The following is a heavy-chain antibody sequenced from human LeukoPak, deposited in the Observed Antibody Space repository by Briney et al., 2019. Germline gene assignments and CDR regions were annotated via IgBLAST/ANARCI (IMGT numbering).Heavy chain of an antibody. CDR1: GGSISSYY. CDR2: IYYSGST. J-gene: IGHJ3*02. V-gene: IGHV4-59*01. Sequence: SETLSLTCTVSGGSISSYYWRWIRQPPGKGLEWIGYIYYSGSTNYNPSLKSRVTISVDTSKNQFSLKLSSVTAADTAVYYCARKERLGLAFDIWGQGTMVTVSS. CDR3: ARKERLGLAFDI. D-gene: IGHD1-1*01.